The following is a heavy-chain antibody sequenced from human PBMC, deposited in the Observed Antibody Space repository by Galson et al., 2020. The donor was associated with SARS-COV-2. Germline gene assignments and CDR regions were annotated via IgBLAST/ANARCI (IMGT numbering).Heavy chain of an antibody. J-gene: IGHJ6*02. CDR2: ISYDGTGK. CDR3: ATLGGDLHCSLDV. CDR1: GFTLSSYG. D-gene: IGHD3-10*01. V-gene: IGHV3-30*03. Sequence: LTCAASGFTLSSYGMHWVRQAPGKGLEWMAVISYDGTGKYYANSLMGRFIISRDNSKNTLFLQMNSLRAEDTAVYYCATLGGDLHCSLDVGGQGTTVTVSS.